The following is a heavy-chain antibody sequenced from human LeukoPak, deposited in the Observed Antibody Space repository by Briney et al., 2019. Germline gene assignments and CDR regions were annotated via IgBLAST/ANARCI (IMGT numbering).Heavy chain of an antibody. Sequence: PGGSLRLSCAASGFTFSSYGMHWVRQAPGKGLEWVAVISYDGSNKYYADSVKGRFTISRDNSKNTLYLQMNSLRAEDTAVYYCAKVQSGGWYYYYYGMDVWGQGTTVTVSS. CDR2: ISYDGSNK. V-gene: IGHV3-30*18. J-gene: IGHJ6*02. D-gene: IGHD6-19*01. CDR1: GFTFSSYG. CDR3: AKVQSGGWYYYYYGMDV.